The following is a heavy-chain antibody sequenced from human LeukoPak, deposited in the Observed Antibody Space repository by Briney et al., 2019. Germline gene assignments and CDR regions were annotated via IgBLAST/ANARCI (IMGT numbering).Heavy chain of an antibody. D-gene: IGHD5-18*01. Sequence: GGSLRLSCAASGFTFKSYGMTWVRQVPGKGLEWVSSITGSGGSTKYADSVNGRFTISRDNSKNTMSLQMTGLRVEDTAVYYCARKVAVAMDLDYWGQGTLVTVSS. V-gene: IGHV3-23*01. CDR1: GFTFKSYG. CDR2: ITGSGGST. CDR3: ARKVAVAMDLDY. J-gene: IGHJ4*02.